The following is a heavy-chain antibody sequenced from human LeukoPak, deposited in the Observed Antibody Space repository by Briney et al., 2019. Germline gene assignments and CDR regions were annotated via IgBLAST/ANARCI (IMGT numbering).Heavy chain of an antibody. CDR2: ISWNSGSI. J-gene: IGHJ5*02. V-gene: IGHV3-9*01. D-gene: IGHD3-9*01. CDR1: GFTFDDYA. Sequence: PGGSLRLSCAASGFTFDDYAMHWVRQAPGKGLEWVSGISWNSGSIGYADSVKGRFTISRDNAKNSLYLQMNSLRAEDTALYYCAQSEGYFDWLFRSWGQGTLVTVSS. CDR3: AQSEGYFDWLFRS.